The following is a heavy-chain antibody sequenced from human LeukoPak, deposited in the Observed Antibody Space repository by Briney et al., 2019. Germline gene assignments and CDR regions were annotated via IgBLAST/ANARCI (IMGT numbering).Heavy chain of an antibody. CDR2: IKQDGSEK. CDR1: GFTFSSYW. D-gene: IGHD3-10*01. V-gene: IGHV3-7*01. J-gene: IGHJ3*02. Sequence: GGSLRLSCAASGFTFSSYWMSWVRQAPGKGLEWAANIKQDGSEKYYVDSVKGRFTISRDNAKNSLYLQMNSLRAEDTAVYYCARVRDKDAFDIWGQGTMVTVSS. CDR3: ARVRDKDAFDI.